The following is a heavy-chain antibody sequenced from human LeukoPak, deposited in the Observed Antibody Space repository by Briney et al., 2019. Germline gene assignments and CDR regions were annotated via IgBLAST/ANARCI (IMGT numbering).Heavy chain of an antibody. D-gene: IGHD2-2*01. J-gene: IGHJ4*02. CDR3: AREATSVPAAKD. CDR1: GYTFTGYY. Sequence: ASVKVSXKASGYTFTGYYMHWVRQAPGQGLEWMGWINPNSGGTNYAQKFQGRVTMTRDTSISTAYMELSRLRSDDTAVYYCAREATSVPAAKDWGQGTLVTVSS. CDR2: INPNSGGT. V-gene: IGHV1-2*02.